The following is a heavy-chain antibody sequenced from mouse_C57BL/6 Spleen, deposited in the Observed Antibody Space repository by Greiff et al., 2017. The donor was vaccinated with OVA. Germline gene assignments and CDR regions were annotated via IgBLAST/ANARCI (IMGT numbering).Heavy chain of an antibody. Sequence: DVQLQQSGPELVKPGASVKISCKASGYTFTDYYMNWVKQSHGKSLEWIGDINPNNGGTSYNQKFKGKATLTVDKSSSTAYMELRSLTSEDSADYYCANDDAWFAYWGQGTLVTVSA. CDR1: GYTFTDYY. D-gene: IGHD2-12*01. CDR3: ANDDAWFAY. CDR2: INPNNGGT. J-gene: IGHJ3*01. V-gene: IGHV1-26*01.